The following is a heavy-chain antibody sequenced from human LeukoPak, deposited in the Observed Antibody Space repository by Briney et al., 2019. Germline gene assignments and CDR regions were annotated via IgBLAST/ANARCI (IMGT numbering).Heavy chain of an antibody. J-gene: IGHJ4*02. CDR1: GFTFSNYG. V-gene: IGHV3-30*02. Sequence: QSGGSLRLSCAASGFTFSNYGMHWVRQAPGKGLEWVAYIRYDGSHKYYADSVKGRFTISRDNAKNTLYLQMDSLRAEDTAVYYCARGGYDSGSYYKGPLYYFDYWGQGTLVTVSS. D-gene: IGHD3-10*01. CDR3: ARGGYDSGSYYKGPLYYFDY. CDR2: IRYDGSHK.